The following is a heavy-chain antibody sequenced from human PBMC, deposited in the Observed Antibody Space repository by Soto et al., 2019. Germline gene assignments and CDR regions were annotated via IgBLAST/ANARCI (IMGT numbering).Heavy chain of an antibody. D-gene: IGHD2-21*01. J-gene: IGHJ3*01. CDR3: ARQKLWMATINNDAFDV. CDR2: IYPGDSDT. Sequence: GESLKISCRGSGYTFNTYWIGWVRQMPGKGLEWMGFIYPGDSDTTYSPSFQGQVTISVDKSISTAYLQWSSLKVSDTAIYYCARQKLWMATINNDAFDVWGQGTKVTVSS. CDR1: GYTFNTYW. V-gene: IGHV5-51*01.